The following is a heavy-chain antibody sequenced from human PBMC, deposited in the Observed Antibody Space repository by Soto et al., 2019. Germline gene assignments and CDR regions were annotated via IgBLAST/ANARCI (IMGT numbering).Heavy chain of an antibody. J-gene: IGHJ4*02. CDR1: GFTFSSYS. CDR2: ISSSSSYI. V-gene: IGHV3-21*01. Sequence: NPGGSLRLSCAASGFTFSSYSMNWVRQAPGKGLEWVSSISSSSSYIYYADSVKGRFTISRDNAKNSLYLQMNSLRAEDTAVYYCGRNAIFVRGVPDEYWGQGTPVTVS. CDR3: GRNAIFVRGVPDEY. D-gene: IGHD3-10*02.